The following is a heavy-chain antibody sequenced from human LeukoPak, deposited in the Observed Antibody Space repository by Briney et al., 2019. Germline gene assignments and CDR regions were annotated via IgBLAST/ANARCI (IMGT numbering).Heavy chain of an antibody. D-gene: IGHD3-10*01. CDR3: ARGTITMVRGVMDYYGMDV. CDR2: IIPIFGTA. V-gene: IGHV1-69*06. Sequence: ASVKVSCTASGGTFSSYAISWVRQAPGQGLEWMGGIIPIFGTANYAQKFQGRVTITADKSTSTAYMELSSLRSEDTAVYYCARGTITMVRGVMDYYGMDVWGKGTTVTVSS. J-gene: IGHJ6*04. CDR1: GGTFSSYA.